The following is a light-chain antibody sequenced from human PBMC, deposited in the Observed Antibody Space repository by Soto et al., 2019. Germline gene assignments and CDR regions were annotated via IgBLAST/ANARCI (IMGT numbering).Light chain of an antibody. J-gene: IGKJ4*01. CDR1: QSLLHSNGYNY. CDR3: MQALQTMLT. Sequence: DIVMTQSPLSLPVTPGEPASISCRSSQSLLHSNGYNYLDWYLQKPGQSPQLLIYLGSNRASGVPDRFSGSGSGTDFTLKISRVVAEDVGVYYCMQALQTMLTFGGGTKVDIK. CDR2: LGS. V-gene: IGKV2-28*01.